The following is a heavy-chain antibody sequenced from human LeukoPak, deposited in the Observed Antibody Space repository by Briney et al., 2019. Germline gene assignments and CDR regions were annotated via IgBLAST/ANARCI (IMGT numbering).Heavy chain of an antibody. CDR1: GGSFSGYY. CDR3: AREIVAGLGVSFDI. Sequence: SETLSLTCAVYGGSFSGYYWSWIRQPPGKGLEWIGRIYPLETTNYNPSLKSQVAISVDTSKNQFSLKLSSVTAADAAVYYCAREIVAGLGVSFDIWGQGTMVTVSS. J-gene: IGHJ3*02. CDR2: IYPLETT. V-gene: IGHV4-59*10. D-gene: IGHD5-12*01.